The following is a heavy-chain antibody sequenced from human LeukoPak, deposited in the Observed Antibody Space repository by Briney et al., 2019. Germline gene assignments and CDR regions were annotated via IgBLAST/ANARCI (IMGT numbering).Heavy chain of an antibody. CDR1: GGSISSYY. Sequence: PSETLSLTCTVSGGSISSYYWRWIRHPAGKGLEWIGRIYTSGSTNYNPSLKSRVTMSVDTSKNQFSLKLSSVTAADTAVYYCARVPGIAVAGDWYFGLWGRGTLVTVSS. D-gene: IGHD6-19*01. CDR3: ARVPGIAVAGDWYFGL. J-gene: IGHJ2*01. CDR2: IYTSGST. V-gene: IGHV4-4*07.